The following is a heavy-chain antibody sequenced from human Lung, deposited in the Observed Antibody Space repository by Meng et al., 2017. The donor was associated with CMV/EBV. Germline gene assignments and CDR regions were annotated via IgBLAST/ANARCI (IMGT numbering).Heavy chain of an antibody. CDR3: ARGVGYCSSTSCQVWFDP. Sequence: ASXXVSXKASGYTFTGYYIHWVRQAPGEGLEWMGWINPNSGGTNYAQKFQGRVTMTRDTSISTAYMELSRLRSDDTAVYYCARGVGYCSSTSCQVWFDPWXQGTRVTVSS. CDR2: INPNSGGT. D-gene: IGHD2-2*01. J-gene: IGHJ5*02. CDR1: GYTFTGYY. V-gene: IGHV1-2*02.